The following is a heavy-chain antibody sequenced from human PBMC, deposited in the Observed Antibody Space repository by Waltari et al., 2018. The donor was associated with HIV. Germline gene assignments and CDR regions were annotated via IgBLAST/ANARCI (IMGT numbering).Heavy chain of an antibody. CDR2: IYHSGST. Sequence: QLQLQESGSGLVKPSQTLSLTCAVSVGSLSSGGYSWSWIRQPPGKGLEWIGYIYHSGSTYDNPSLKSRVTISVDRSKNQFSLKLSSVTAADTAVYYCARSVTTWFDPWGQGTLVTVSS. D-gene: IGHD4-4*01. V-gene: IGHV4-30-2*01. CDR1: VGSLSSGGYS. J-gene: IGHJ5*02. CDR3: ARSVTTWFDP.